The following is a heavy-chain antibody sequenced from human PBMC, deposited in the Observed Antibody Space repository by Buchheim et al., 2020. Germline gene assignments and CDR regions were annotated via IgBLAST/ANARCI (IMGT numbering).Heavy chain of an antibody. J-gene: IGHJ4*02. CDR3: AKGEYYFDY. V-gene: IGHV3-30*18. Sequence: QVQLVESGGGVVQPGGSLRLSCAASGFTFSSYGMHWVRQAPGKGLEWVAVISYDGSNKYYADSVKGRFTISRDNSKNTLYLQMNSLRAEDTAVYYCAKGEYYFDYWGQGTL. CDR2: ISYDGSNK. CDR1: GFTFSSYG.